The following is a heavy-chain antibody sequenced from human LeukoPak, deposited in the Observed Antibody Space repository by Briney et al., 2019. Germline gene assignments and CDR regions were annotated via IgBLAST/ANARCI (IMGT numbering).Heavy chain of an antibody. V-gene: IGHV3-15*01. CDR2: IKLKSDGGPT. CDR1: GFTFSNAW. Sequence: GGSLRLSCAASGFTFSNAWMSWVRQAPGKGLEWVGLIKLKSDGGPTDYAAPVKGRFTISRDDSKNTLYLQMNSLKTEDTAVYYCSAGLGRTDTDYWGQGTLVTVSS. J-gene: IGHJ4*02. CDR3: SAGLGRTDTDY. D-gene: IGHD3/OR15-3a*01.